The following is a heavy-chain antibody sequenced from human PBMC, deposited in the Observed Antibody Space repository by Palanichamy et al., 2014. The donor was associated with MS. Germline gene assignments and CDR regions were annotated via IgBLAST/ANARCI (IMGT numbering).Heavy chain of an antibody. CDR2: IYIAGST. J-gene: IGHJ4*02. CDR3: ARESWFGEYRGYYFDH. Sequence: EVQLVESGGGLIQPGGSLRVSCAASGFTVSSKYMHWVRQAPGKGLEWVSVIYIAGSTYYADSVKGRFTVSRDNSKNTLYLQMNSLRAEGTAVYYCARESWFGEYRGYYFDHWGQGTLVTVSS. D-gene: IGHD3-10*01. CDR1: GFTVSSKY. V-gene: IGHV3-53*01.